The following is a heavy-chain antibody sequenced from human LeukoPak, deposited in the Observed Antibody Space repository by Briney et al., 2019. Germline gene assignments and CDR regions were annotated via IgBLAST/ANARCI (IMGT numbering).Heavy chain of an antibody. Sequence: GRSLRLSCAASGFTFSNYGMHWVRQAPGKGLEWVAVISGSGGSTYYADSVKGRFTISRDNSKNTLYLQMNSLRAEDTAVYYCAKDREITMIVDWGQGTLVTVSS. J-gene: IGHJ4*02. CDR2: ISGSGGST. CDR1: GFTFSNYG. D-gene: IGHD3-22*01. V-gene: IGHV3-23*01. CDR3: AKDREITMIVD.